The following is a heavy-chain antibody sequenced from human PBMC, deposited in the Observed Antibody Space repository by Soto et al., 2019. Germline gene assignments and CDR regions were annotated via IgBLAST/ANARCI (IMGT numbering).Heavy chain of an antibody. CDR1: GGSISSSNW. D-gene: IGHD3-10*01. V-gene: IGHV4-4*02. J-gene: IGHJ4*02. Sequence: SETLSLTCAVSGGSISSSNWWSWVRQPPGKGLGWIGEIYHSGSTNYNPSLKSRVTISVDKSKNQFSLKLSSVTTADTAVYYCARNYGSGSECDYWGQGNLVSVSS. CDR3: ARNYGSGSECDY. CDR2: IYHSGST.